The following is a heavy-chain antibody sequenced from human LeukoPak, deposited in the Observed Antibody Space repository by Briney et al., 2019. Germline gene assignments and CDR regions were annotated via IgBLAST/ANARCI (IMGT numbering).Heavy chain of an antibody. Sequence: PSETLSLTCTVSGGSISSSSYYWGWIRQPPGKGLEWIGSIYYSGSTYYNPSLKSRVTISVDTSKNQFSLKLSSVTAADTAVYYCARHGYYDLWSGQDNRLGSFDYWGQGTLVTVSS. CDR3: ARHGYYDLWSGQDNRLGSFDY. D-gene: IGHD3-3*01. CDR1: GGSISSSSYY. V-gene: IGHV4-39*01. J-gene: IGHJ4*02. CDR2: IYYSGST.